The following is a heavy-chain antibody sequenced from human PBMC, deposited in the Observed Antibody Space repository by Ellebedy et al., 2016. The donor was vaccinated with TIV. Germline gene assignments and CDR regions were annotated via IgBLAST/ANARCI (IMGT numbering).Heavy chain of an antibody. V-gene: IGHV4-34*01. Sequence: SETLSLTCAVYGGSFSGYYWSWIRQPPGKGLEWIGEINHSGSTNYNPSLKSRVTISVDTSKKQFSLKLSSVTAADTAVYYCASRLAPGYYYYYGMDVWGQGTTVTVSS. CDR1: GGSFSGYY. D-gene: IGHD3-9*01. CDR3: ASRLAPGYYYYYGMDV. CDR2: INHSGST. J-gene: IGHJ6*02.